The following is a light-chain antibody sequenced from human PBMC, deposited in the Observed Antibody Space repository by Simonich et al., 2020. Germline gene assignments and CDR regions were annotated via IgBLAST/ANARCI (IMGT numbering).Light chain of an antibody. CDR2: WAP. CDR1: QSVLYSSINKNY. CDR3: QQYYSTPYT. J-gene: IGKJ2*01. Sequence: DIVMTQSPDSLAVSLGERATINCKSSQSVLYSSINKNYLAWYQQKPGQPPKLLIYWAPTRESGVPDRFSGSGSGTDFTLTISSRQAEDVAVYYCQQYYSTPYTFGQGTKLEIK. V-gene: IGKV4-1*01.